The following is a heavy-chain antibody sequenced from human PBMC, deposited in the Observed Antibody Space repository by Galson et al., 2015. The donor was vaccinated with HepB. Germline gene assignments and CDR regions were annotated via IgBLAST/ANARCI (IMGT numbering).Heavy chain of an antibody. J-gene: IGHJ4*02. CDR1: EYSFTNYY. V-gene: IGHV5-51*03. CDR2: IFPGDSDT. D-gene: IGHD1-7*01. Sequence: SGAEVKKPGESLKISCKVSEYSFTNYYIGWVRQTPGKGLEWMGIIFPGDSDTMYSPSFQGQVTISADKSISTAYLQWSSLKASDTAIYFCARRGDWNYDYWGQGTLITVSS. CDR3: ARRGDWNYDY.